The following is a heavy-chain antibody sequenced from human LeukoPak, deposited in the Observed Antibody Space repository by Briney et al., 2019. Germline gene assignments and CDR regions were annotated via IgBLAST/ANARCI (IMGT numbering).Heavy chain of an antibody. CDR2: ISSSSGYI. D-gene: IGHD3-16*01. CDR3: ATSVGGPERGAFDL. CDR1: GLTFIDLS. J-gene: IGHJ3*01. V-gene: IGHV3-21*01. Sequence: GGSLRLSCAASGLTFIDLSMKWVRQAPGKGLEWVSAISSSSGYIDYADSVKGRFTISRDNGQKLLFLQMNSLRAEETAGYYCATSVGGPERGAFDLWGQGTMVTVSS.